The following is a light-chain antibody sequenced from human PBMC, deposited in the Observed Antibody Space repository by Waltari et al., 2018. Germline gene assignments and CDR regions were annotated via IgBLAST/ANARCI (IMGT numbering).Light chain of an antibody. CDR2: GAS. J-gene: IGKJ1*01. Sequence: EIVMTQSPATLSVSSGERATLSCRASQNISSNLAWYQQKPGQAPRLLIYGASTRATGIPARFSGSGSGTEFTLSISSLQSEDSAVYYCHQYNNWPPWTFGQGTKVEIK. CDR3: HQYNNWPPWT. CDR1: QNISSN. V-gene: IGKV3-15*01.